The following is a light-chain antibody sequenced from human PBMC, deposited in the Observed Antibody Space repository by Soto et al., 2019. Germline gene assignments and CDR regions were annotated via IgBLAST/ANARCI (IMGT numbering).Light chain of an antibody. V-gene: IGKV3-20*01. CDR1: QSVSSSY. Sequence: EIVLTQSPGTLSLSPGERATLSCRASQSVSSSYLSWFQQKPGQAPRLLIYGASSRATGIPDRFSGSGSGTDFTLTISSLEAEDFAVYYCQHYGRTPPYTFGQGTKLEIK. J-gene: IGKJ2*01. CDR2: GAS. CDR3: QHYGRTPPYT.